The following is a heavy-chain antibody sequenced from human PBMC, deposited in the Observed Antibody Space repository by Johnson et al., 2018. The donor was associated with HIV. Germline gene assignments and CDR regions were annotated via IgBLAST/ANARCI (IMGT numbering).Heavy chain of an antibody. CDR1: GFTFSSYW. V-gene: IGHV3-7*05. CDR2: IKQDGSEK. D-gene: IGHD6-25*01. Sequence: VLLVESGGGLVQPGGSLRLSCAASGFTFSSYWMSWVRQAPGKGLEWVANIKQDGSEKYYVDSVKGRFTISRDNAKNSLYLQMNSLRAEDTALYYCAREKAAEAFDIWGQGTMVTVSS. J-gene: IGHJ3*02. CDR3: AREKAAEAFDI.